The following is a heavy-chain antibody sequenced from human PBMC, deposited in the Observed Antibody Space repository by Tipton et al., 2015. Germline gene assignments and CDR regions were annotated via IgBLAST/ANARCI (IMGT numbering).Heavy chain of an antibody. J-gene: IGHJ4*02. Sequence: LRLSCTVSGDSISSGGYYWSWSRQYPGKGLEWIGYIYYRGTTDYNPSLRSRVTMSLDTSKNQFSLSMTSVTAADTAVYYCTRYLYGVIPSGVFWGQGMLVTVSS. CDR1: GDSISSGGYY. V-gene: IGHV4-31*03. CDR3: TRYLYGVIPSGVF. D-gene: IGHD3-3*01. CDR2: IYYRGTT.